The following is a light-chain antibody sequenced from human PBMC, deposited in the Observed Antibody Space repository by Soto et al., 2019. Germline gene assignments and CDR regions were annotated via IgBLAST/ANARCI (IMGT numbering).Light chain of an antibody. CDR3: QKCDYLPI. CDR1: HDITRY. J-gene: IGKJ3*01. V-gene: IGKV1-33*01. CDR2: DAS. Sequence: DIQMTQSPSSLSASVGDRVTITCQASHDITRYLNWYQHKPGKAPKLLIYDASILEAGVPSRFSGSGSGTVFTFSISSLQSEDVATYYCQKCDYLPIFGPGTTVDFK.